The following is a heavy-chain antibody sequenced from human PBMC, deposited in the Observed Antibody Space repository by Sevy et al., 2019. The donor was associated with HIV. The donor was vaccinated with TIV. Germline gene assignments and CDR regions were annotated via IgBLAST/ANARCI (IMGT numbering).Heavy chain of an antibody. J-gene: IGHJ3*02. CDR3: ARGRCYWMSYYDSSGDGAFDI. Sequence: ASVKVSCKASGYTFTSYDINWVRQATGQGLEWMGWMNPKSGNTDYAQKFQGRVTLTRNASIGTAYMELSSLTSEDTAVYYCARGRCYWMSYYDSSGDGAFDIWGQGTMVTVSS. CDR2: MNPKSGNT. D-gene: IGHD3-22*01. CDR1: GYTFTSYD. V-gene: IGHV1-8*01.